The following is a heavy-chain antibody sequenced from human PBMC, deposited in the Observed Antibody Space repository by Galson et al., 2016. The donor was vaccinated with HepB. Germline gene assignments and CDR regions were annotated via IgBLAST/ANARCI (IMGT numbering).Heavy chain of an antibody. Sequence: SLRLSCAASGFTFSSYATHWVRQAPGKGLEWVAVISYDGSTKYYADSVKGRFTISRDNSKNTLSVQMNSLRAEDTAVYYCAVAYSNYWPLGYWGQGTLVTVSS. CDR2: ISYDGSTK. D-gene: IGHD2-21*01. V-gene: IGHV3-30-3*01. J-gene: IGHJ4*02. CDR3: AVAYSNYWPLGY. CDR1: GFTFSSYA.